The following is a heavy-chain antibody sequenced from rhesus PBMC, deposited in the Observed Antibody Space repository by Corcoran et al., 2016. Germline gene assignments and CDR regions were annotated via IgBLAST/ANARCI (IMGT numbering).Heavy chain of an antibody. CDR2: IYWDDDK. CDR1: GFSLSTSGMG. CDR3: ARVLLSEYFDY. Sequence: QVTLKESGPALVKPTQTLTLTCTFSGFSLSTSGMGVGWIRQPSRKTLEWLALIYWDDDKRTRTSLKRRLTISKDTSKNQLVLTMTNMDPVDTATYYCARVLLSEYFDYWGQGVLVTVSS. D-gene: IGHD3-16*01. J-gene: IGHJ4*01. V-gene: IGHV2-1*01.